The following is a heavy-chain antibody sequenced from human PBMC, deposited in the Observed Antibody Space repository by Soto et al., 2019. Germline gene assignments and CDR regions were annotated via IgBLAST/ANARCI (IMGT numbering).Heavy chain of an antibody. V-gene: IGHV1-46*01. CDR2: INPSGGST. CDR1: GYTFTSYY. Sequence: GASVKVSCKASGYTFTSYYMHWVRQAPGQGLEWMGIINPSGGSTSYAQKFQGRVTMTRDTSTSTVYMELSSLRSEDTAVYYCAYCGSDCYFDYWGQGTLVTVSS. D-gene: IGHD2-21*02. CDR3: AYCGSDCYFDY. J-gene: IGHJ4*02.